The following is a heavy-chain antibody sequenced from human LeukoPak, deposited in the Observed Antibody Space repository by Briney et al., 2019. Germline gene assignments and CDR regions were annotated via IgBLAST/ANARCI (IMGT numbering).Heavy chain of an antibody. CDR2: IYHSGST. CDR3: ARESQGGHGDYSGYY. D-gene: IGHD4-17*01. J-gene: IGHJ4*02. Sequence: PSETLSLTCTVSGGSISSGGYYWSWIRQPPGKGLEWIGYIYHSGSTYYNPSLKSRVTISVDTSKNQFSLKLSSVTAADTAVYYCARESQGGHGDYSGYYWGQGTLVTVSS. V-gene: IGHV4-30-2*01. CDR1: GGSISSGGYY.